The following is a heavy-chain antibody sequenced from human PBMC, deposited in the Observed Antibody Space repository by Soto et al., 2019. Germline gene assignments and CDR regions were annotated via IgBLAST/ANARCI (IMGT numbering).Heavy chain of an antibody. CDR3: AKAMETVTTYDAFDI. CDR2: ISWNSGSI. J-gene: IGHJ3*02. D-gene: IGHD4-17*01. Sequence: DVQLVESGGGLVQPGRSLRLSCAASGFTFDDYAMHWVRQAPGKGLEWVSGISWNSGSIGYADSVKGRFTISRDNAKNSLYLQMNSLRAEDTALYYCAKAMETVTTYDAFDIWGQGTMVTVSS. CDR1: GFTFDDYA. V-gene: IGHV3-9*01.